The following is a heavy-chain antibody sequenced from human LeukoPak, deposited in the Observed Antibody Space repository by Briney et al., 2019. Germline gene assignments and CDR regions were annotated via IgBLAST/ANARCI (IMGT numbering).Heavy chain of an antibody. J-gene: IGHJ4*02. CDR1: GFTFDDYA. V-gene: IGHV3-9*01. CDR3: AKVRGYSGYDYFDY. Sequence: GGSLRLSCAASGFTFDDYAMHWVRQAPGKGLEWVSGISWNSGSIGYADSVKGRFTISRDNAKNSLYLQMNSLRAEDTALYYCAKVRGYSGYDYFDYWGQGTLVTVSS. CDR2: ISWNSGSI. D-gene: IGHD5-12*01.